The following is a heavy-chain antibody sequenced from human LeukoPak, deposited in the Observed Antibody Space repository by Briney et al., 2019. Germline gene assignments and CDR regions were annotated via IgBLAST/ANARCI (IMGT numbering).Heavy chain of an antibody. Sequence: GGSLRLSCAASGFTFSSYSMSWVRQAPGKGLEWVANIKQDGSEKYYVDSVKVRFTISRDNAKNSLYLQMNSLRAEDTAVYYCARDSGQYYYGSSGYYDSDYWGQGTLVTVSS. J-gene: IGHJ4*02. V-gene: IGHV3-7*01. CDR3: ARDSGQYYYGSSGYYDSDY. CDR2: IKQDGSEK. CDR1: GFTFSSYS. D-gene: IGHD3-22*01.